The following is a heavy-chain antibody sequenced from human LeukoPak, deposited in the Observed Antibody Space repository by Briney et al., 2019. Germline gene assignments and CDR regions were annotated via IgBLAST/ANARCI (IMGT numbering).Heavy chain of an antibody. CDR1: GYTFTNYA. CDR3: ATEGVYYGMDV. J-gene: IGHJ6*02. Sequence: ASVKVSCKASGYTFTNYAMHWVRQAPGQRLEWMGWINAGNGNTKYSQKFQDRVTITRDTSASTAYMELSSLRSEDTAVYYCATEGVYYGMDVWGQGTTVTVSS. CDR2: INAGNGNT. V-gene: IGHV1-3*01.